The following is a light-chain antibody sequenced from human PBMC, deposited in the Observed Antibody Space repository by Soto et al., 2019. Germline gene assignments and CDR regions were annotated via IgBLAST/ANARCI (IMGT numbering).Light chain of an antibody. V-gene: IGKV3-15*01. CDR1: QSVSSN. CDR3: QQYNNWPQT. J-gene: IGKJ1*01. CDR2: GAS. Sequence: EIVMTQFPDTLSVSPGERASLSCRAGQSVSSNLAWYQQKPGQAPRLLIYGASTRATGIPARFSGSGSGTEFTLTISSLQSEDFAVYYCQQYNNWPQTFGQGTKVDIK.